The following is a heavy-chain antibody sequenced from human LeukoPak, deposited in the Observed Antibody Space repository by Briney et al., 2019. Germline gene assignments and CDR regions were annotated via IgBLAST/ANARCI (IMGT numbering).Heavy chain of an antibody. D-gene: IGHD4-17*01. V-gene: IGHV3-74*01. CDR1: GFSISNNW. Sequence: GGSLRLSCTASGFSISNNWMHWVRQAPGKGLVWVSRINSGGSDTNYADSVKGRFTISRDNAKNTVYLQMNSVRPEDTAVYHCVRVDHGDYVAAIDVWGQGTMVIVFS. CDR2: INSGGSDT. CDR3: VRVDHGDYVAAIDV. J-gene: IGHJ3*01.